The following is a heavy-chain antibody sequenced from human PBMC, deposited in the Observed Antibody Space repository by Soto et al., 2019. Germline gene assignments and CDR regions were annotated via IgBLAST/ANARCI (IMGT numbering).Heavy chain of an antibody. D-gene: IGHD4-4*01. CDR3: AREYPMTTVTTSRGWYFDS. V-gene: IGHV4-59*01. CDR1: GGSISSYY. J-gene: IGHJ4*02. Sequence: SETLSLTCTVSGGSISSYYWSWIRQPPGKGLEWIGYIYYSGSTNYNPSLKSRVTISVDTSKNQFSLKLSSVTAADTAVYYCAREYPMTTVTTSRGWYFDSWGQGTLVTVSS. CDR2: IYYSGST.